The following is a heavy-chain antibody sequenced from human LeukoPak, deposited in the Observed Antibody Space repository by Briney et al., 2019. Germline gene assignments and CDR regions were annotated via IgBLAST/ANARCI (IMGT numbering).Heavy chain of an antibody. D-gene: IGHD4-11*01. V-gene: IGHV1-2*02. CDR2: INPNSGGT. CDR1: GYTFTGYY. CDR3: AREELQYVGFDP. Sequence: ASVKVSCKASGYTFTGYYMHWVRQAPGQGLEWMGWINPNSGGTNYAQKFQGRVTMTRDASISTAYMELSRLRSDDTAVYYCAREELQYVGFDPWGQGTLVTVSS. J-gene: IGHJ5*02.